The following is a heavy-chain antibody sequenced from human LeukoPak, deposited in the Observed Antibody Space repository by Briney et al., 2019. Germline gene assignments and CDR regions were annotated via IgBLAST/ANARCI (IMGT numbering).Heavy chain of an antibody. D-gene: IGHD6-19*01. CDR3: AKDTDGSGWSFDY. V-gene: IGHV3-9*01. CDR2: ISWNSGSI. CDR1: GFTFDDYA. Sequence: PGGSLRLSCAASGFTFDDYAMHWVRQAPGKGLGWVSGISWNSGSIGYADSVKGRFTISRDNAKNSLYLQMNSLRAEDTALYYCAKDTDGSGWSFDYWGQGTLVTVSS. J-gene: IGHJ4*02.